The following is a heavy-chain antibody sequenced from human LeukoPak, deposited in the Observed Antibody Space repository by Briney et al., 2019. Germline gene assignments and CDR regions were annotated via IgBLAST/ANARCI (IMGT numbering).Heavy chain of an antibody. J-gene: IGHJ4*02. CDR2: IYNSGST. D-gene: IGHD5-18*01. CDR3: ARVDTAMVIDY. Sequence: PSETLSLTCTVSGASISNYYWNWIRQPPGKGLEWIGHIYNSGSTKYNPSLQSRVTISVDTSKNQFSLKLSSVTAADTAVYYCARVDTAMVIDYWGQGTLVTVSS. V-gene: IGHV4-59*08. CDR1: GASISNYY.